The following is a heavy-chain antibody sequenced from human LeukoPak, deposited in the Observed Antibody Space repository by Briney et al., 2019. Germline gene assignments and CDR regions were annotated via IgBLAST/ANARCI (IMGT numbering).Heavy chain of an antibody. CDR3: ARESSYDSSGDAFDI. V-gene: IGHV3-21*01. D-gene: IGHD3-22*01. CDR1: GFTSSSYS. CDR2: ISSSSSYI. Sequence: PGGSLRLSCAASGFTSSSYSMNWVRQAPGKGLEWASSISSSSSYIYYADSVKGRFTISRDNAKNSLYLQMNSLRAEDTAVYYCARESSYDSSGDAFDIWGQGTMVTVSS. J-gene: IGHJ3*02.